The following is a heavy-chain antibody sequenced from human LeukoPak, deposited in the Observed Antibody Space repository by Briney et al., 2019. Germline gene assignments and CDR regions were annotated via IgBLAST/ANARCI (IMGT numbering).Heavy chain of an antibody. CDR1: GFTFSSYA. J-gene: IGHJ4*02. CDR3: AKGLWFGELSIWDY. Sequence: GGSLRLSCAASGFTFSSYAMSWVRQAPGKGLEWVSAISGSGGSTYYAGSVKGRFTISRDNSKNTLYLQMNSLRAEDTAVYYCAKGLWFGELSIWDYWGQGTLVTVSS. D-gene: IGHD3-10*01. CDR2: ISGSGGST. V-gene: IGHV3-23*01.